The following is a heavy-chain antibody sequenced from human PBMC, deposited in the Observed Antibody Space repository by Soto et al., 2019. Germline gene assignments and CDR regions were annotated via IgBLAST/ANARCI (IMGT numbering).Heavy chain of an antibody. Sequence: QVQLVQSGAEVKKPGASVKVSCKASGYTFTGYYMHWVRQAPGQGLEWMGWINPNSGGTNYAQKFQGRVTMTRDTSISTAYMELSRLRSDDTAVYYCARDRYDFWSGYPRGMDVWGQGTTVTVSS. J-gene: IGHJ6*02. CDR2: INPNSGGT. D-gene: IGHD3-3*01. CDR1: GYTFTGYY. V-gene: IGHV1-2*02. CDR3: ARDRYDFWSGYPRGMDV.